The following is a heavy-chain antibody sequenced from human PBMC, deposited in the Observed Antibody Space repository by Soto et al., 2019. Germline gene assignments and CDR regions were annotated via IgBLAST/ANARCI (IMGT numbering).Heavy chain of an antibody. J-gene: IGHJ4*02. Sequence: QVHLVQSGAEVKRPGSSVKVSCEASGGSFSSDAITWVRQVPGQGLEWMGGIIPTFGAANYGRQFQGRVTISADESTRTEYMELSSLRFDDTAVYYCARGFRGYYSSLDYWGQGTLVTVSS. V-gene: IGHV1-69*01. CDR1: GGSFSSDA. CDR2: IIPTFGAA. CDR3: ARGFRGYYSSLDY. D-gene: IGHD5-18*01.